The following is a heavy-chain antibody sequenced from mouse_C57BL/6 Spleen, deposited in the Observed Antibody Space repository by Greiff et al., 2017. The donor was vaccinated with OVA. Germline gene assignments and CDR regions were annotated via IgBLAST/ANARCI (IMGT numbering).Heavy chain of an antibody. CDR3: AKPFYYGNPYYAMDY. CDR2: ISGGSSTI. D-gene: IGHD2-1*01. Sequence: EVNVVESGGGLVKPGGSLKLSCAASGFTFSDYGMHWVRQAPEKGLEWVAYISGGSSTIYYADTVKGRFSISRDNAKNTLFLQMTSLRSEDTAMYYCAKPFYYGNPYYAMDYWGQGTSVTVSS. CDR1: GFTFSDYG. V-gene: IGHV5-17*01. J-gene: IGHJ4*01.